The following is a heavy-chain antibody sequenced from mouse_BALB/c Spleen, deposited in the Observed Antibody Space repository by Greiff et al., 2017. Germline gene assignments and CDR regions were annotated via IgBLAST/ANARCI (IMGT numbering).Heavy chain of an antibody. Sequence: EVQLQQSGPELVKPGASVKISCKASGYTFTDYNMHWVKQSHGKSLEWIGYIYPYNGGTGYNQKFKSKATLTVDNSSSTAYMELRSLTSEDSAVYYCARCGYDDWFAYWGQGTLVTVSA. V-gene: IGHV1S29*02. CDR1: GYTFTDYN. D-gene: IGHD2-14*01. J-gene: IGHJ3*01. CDR3: ARCGYDDWFAY. CDR2: IYPYNGGT.